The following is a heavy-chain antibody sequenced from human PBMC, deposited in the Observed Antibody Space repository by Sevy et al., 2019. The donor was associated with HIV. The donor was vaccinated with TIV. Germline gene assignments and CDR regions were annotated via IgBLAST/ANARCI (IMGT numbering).Heavy chain of an antibody. V-gene: IGHV3-15*01. J-gene: IGHJ4*02. D-gene: IGHD3-3*01. CDR3: TTSLYDFWSG. CDR2: IKSKTDGGTT. CDR1: GFTFSNAW. Sequence: GGSLRLSCAASGFTFSNAWMSWVRQAPGKGLEWVGRIKSKTDGGTTDYAAPVKGRFTMSRDDSKNTLYQQMNSLKTEDTGVYYCTTSLYDFWSGWGQGTLVTVSS.